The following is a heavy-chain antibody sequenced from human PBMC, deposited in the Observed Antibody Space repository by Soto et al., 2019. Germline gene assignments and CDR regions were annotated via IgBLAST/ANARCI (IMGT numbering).Heavy chain of an antibody. D-gene: IGHD2-15*01. CDR3: ARFQGCSGGSCYAYFDY. V-gene: IGHV3-30-3*01. J-gene: IGHJ4*02. CDR2: ISSDGSNN. CDR1: GFTFSSYA. Sequence: QVQLVESGGGVVQPGRSLRLSCAASGFTFSSYAMHWVRQAPGKGLEWVAVISSDGSNNYYADSVKGRFTISRDNSKNTLYLQMNSLRAEDTALYYCARFQGCSGGSCYAYFDYWGQGTLVTVSS.